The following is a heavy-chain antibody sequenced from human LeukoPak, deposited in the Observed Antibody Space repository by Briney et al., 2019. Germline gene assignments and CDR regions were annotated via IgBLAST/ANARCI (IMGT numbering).Heavy chain of an antibody. CDR1: GFTFSSYD. D-gene: IGHD5-12*01. CDR2: IRDEGSNE. J-gene: IGHJ4*02. CDR3: ARSRYTLDY. V-gene: IGHV3-33*01. Sequence: GRSLRLSCAASGFTFSSYDMDWVRQAPGKGAEWVALIRDEGSNEKYAASVQARFTISRDNSKKTLYLQMNSLRAEDTAVYYCARSRYTLDYCGQGTLVTVSS.